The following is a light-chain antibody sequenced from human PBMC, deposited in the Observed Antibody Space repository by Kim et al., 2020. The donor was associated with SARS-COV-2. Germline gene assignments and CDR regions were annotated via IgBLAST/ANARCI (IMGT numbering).Light chain of an antibody. CDR1: QSVSSSY. V-gene: IGKV3-20*01. J-gene: IGKJ2*01. CDR2: GAS. Sequence: EIVLTQSPGTLSLSPGESATLSCRASQSVSSSYLDWCQQKPGQAPRLVIHGASSRATGIPDRFSGSGSGTDFSLTISRLEPEDFAVYYCQQYGSSPRTFGQGTKLEI. CDR3: QQYGSSPRT.